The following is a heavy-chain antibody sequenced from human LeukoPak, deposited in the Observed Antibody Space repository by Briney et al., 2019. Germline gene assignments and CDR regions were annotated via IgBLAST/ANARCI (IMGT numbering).Heavy chain of an antibody. CDR3: ARDLGITVTYDNYCFDY. J-gene: IGHJ4*02. CDR1: GGTFSSYA. D-gene: IGHD1-20*01. Sequence: SVKVSCKASGGTFSSYAISWVRQAPGQGLQWMGRFIPIFGTANYAQKFQGRVSITTDESTSTAYMQLSSLRSEDTAVYYCARDLGITVTYDNYCFDYWGQGTLVTVSS. V-gene: IGHV1-69*05. CDR2: FIPIFGTA.